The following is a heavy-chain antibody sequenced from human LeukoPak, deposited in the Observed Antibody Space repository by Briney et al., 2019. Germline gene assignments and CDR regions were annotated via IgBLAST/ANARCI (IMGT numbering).Heavy chain of an antibody. CDR3: AKERDWNYGGYFDY. CDR2: ISGSGGST. J-gene: IGHJ4*02. D-gene: IGHD1-7*01. CDR1: GFTLSSYA. Sequence: GGSLRLSCAASGFTLSSYAMSWVRQAPGKGLEWVSAISGSGGSTYYADSVKGRFTISRDNSKSTLYLQMNSLRAEDTAVYYCAKERDWNYGGYFDYWGQGTLVTVSS. V-gene: IGHV3-23*01.